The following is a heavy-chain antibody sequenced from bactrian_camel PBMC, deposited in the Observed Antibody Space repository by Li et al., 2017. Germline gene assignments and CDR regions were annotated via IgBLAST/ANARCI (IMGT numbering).Heavy chain of an antibody. V-gene: IGHV3S26*01. CDR1: EYTYSSNC. CDR2: IDSDGST. J-gene: IGHJ6*01. CDR3: AAERLLTVEASGGYCNYLRATGEFAS. D-gene: IGHD2*01. Sequence: HVQLVESGGGSVQPGGSLTLSCEFSEYTYSSNCMTWFRQAPGKGRERVAAIDSDGSTRYADSVKGRFTISKDNAKNTLYLQMNSLKPEDTAMYYCAAERLLTVEASGGYCNYLRATGEFASWGQGTQVTVSS.